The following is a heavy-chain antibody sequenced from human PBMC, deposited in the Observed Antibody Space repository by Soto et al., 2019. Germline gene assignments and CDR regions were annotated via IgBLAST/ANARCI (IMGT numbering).Heavy chain of an antibody. J-gene: IGHJ4*02. CDR1: GFTFTNYG. CDR3: TRDPYGGSRYYFGS. CDR2: IWYDGSNK. D-gene: IGHD1-26*01. Sequence: QVQLVESGGGVVQPGRSLRLSCAASGFTFTNYGMHWVRQAPGKGLEWVAVIWYDGSNKYYADSVKGRFTISKDNSQNTLYLQMNNLRAEDTAMYYCTRDPYGGSRYYFGSWGQGTLVTVSS. V-gene: IGHV3-33*01.